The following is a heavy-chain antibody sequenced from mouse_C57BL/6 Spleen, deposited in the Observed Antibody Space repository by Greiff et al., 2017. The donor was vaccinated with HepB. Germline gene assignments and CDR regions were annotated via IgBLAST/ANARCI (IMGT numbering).Heavy chain of an antibody. CDR1: GYTFTSYW. D-gene: IGHD2-12*01. Sequence: VQLQQPGAELVKPGASVKMSCKASGYTFTSYWITWVKQRPGQGLEWIGDIYPGSGSTNYNEKFKSKATLTVDTSSSTAYMQLSSLTSEDSAVYYCARENYCYGGGYAMGYWGQGTSVTVSS. CDR3: ARENYCYGGGYAMGY. CDR2: IYPGSGST. V-gene: IGHV1-55*01. J-gene: IGHJ4*01.